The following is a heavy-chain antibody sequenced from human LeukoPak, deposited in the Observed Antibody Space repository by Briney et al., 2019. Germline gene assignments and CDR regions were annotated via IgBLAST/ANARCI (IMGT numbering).Heavy chain of an antibody. D-gene: IGHD1-20*01. V-gene: IGHV4-34*01. J-gene: IGHJ6*03. CDR1: GGSFSGYY. CDR2: INHIGST. Sequence: SETLSLTCAVYGGSFSGYYWSWIRQPPGKVLEWIGEINHIGSTNYNPSLKSRVTISVDTSKNQFSLKLSSVTAADTAVYYCARVITGTTRAMDVWGKGTTVTISS. CDR3: ARVITGTTRAMDV.